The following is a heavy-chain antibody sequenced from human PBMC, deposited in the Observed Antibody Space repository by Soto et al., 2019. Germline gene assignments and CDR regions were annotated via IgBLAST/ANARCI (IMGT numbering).Heavy chain of an antibody. D-gene: IGHD6-19*01. CDR3: ARHFFQWLVEADAFDI. CDR1: GGSISSSSYY. CDR2: IYYSGST. Sequence: QLQLQESGPGLVKPSETLSLTCTVSGGSISSSSYYWGWIRQPPGKGLEWIGSIYYSGSTYYNPSLRSRVTISVDTSKNQFSLKLSSVTAADTAVYYCARHFFQWLVEADAFDIWGQGTMVTVSS. J-gene: IGHJ3*02. V-gene: IGHV4-39*01.